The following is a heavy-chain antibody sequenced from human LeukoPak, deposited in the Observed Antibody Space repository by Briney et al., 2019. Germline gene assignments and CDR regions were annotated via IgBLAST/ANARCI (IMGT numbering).Heavy chain of an antibody. CDR1: GFTFDDYG. V-gene: IGHV3-23*01. Sequence: GGSLRLSCAASGFTFDDYGMSWVRQAPGKGLEWVSGISGSGGSTYYADSVKGRFTISRDNSKNTLYLQMNSLRAEDTAVYYCAKEKAPDSSSWYMKEGYFQHWGQGTLVTVSS. CDR3: AKEKAPDSSSWYMKEGYFQH. D-gene: IGHD6-13*01. CDR2: ISGSGGST. J-gene: IGHJ1*01.